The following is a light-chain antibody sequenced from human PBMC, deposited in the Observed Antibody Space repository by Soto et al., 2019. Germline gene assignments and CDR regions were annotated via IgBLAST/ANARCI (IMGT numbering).Light chain of an antibody. CDR1: QRISIW. CDR3: QQYNSSSWT. Sequence: DIQMTQSPSTLSASVGDRVTITCRASQRISIWLAWYQQKPGKAPKFLIYDASSLESGVPSRFSGSGSGTEFTLTLSSIQPDDFATYYCQQYNSSSWTFGQGTKVEIK. V-gene: IGKV1-5*01. CDR2: DAS. J-gene: IGKJ1*01.